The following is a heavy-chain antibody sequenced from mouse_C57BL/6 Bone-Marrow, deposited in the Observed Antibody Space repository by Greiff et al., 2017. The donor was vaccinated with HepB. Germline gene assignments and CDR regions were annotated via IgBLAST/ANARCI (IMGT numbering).Heavy chain of an antibody. CDR1: GYTFTSYT. CDR2: INPSSGYT. V-gene: IGHV1-4*01. J-gene: IGHJ1*03. Sequence: VQLQQSGAELARPGASVKMSCKASGYTFTSYTMHWVKQRPGQGLEWIGYINPSSGYTKYNQKFKDKATLTADKSSSTAYMQLSSLTSEDTAVYYCARWGYWYFDVWGTGTTVTVSS. CDR3: ARWGYWYFDV.